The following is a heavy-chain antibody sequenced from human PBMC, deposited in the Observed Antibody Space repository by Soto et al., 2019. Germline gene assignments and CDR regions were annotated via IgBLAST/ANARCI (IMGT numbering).Heavy chain of an antibody. CDR1: GGSISGGIYY. V-gene: IGHV4-30-4*01. J-gene: IGHJ2*01. CDR2: IFHSGST. D-gene: IGHD4-17*01. Sequence: QVQLQESGPGLVKPSETLSLTCTVSGGSISGGIYYWSWVRQSPGKGLEWIGYIFHSGSTFYHPSLGSRVTISVDTSKNQFSLRLSSVTAADTAVYYCAREIIPLTTDWYFDLWGRGTLLTVSS. CDR3: AREIIPLTTDWYFDL.